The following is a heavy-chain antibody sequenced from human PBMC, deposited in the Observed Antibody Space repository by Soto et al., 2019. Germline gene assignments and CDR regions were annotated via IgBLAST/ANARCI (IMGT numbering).Heavy chain of an antibody. Sequence: QLQLQESGSGLVKPSQTLSLTCAVSGGSISSGGYSWSWIRQPPGKGLEWIGYIYHSGSTYYNPSLKSRVTISVDRSKNQFSRKMSSVTAADTAVYYSAAGGGLPRYYWGQGTLVTVSS. D-gene: IGHD5-12*01. CDR3: AAGGGLPRYY. CDR2: IYHSGST. V-gene: IGHV4-30-2*01. CDR1: GGSISSGGYS. J-gene: IGHJ4*02.